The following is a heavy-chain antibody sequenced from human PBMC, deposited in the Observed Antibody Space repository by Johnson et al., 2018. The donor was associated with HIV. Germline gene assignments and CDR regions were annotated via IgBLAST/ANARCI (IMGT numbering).Heavy chain of an antibody. CDR2: IYWNGGSP. V-gene: IGHV3-20*04. Sequence: QLVESGGGVVQPGGPLRLSCAAPGFNFRTNGMNWVRQAPGRGLEWVSGIYWNGGSPGYADSVKGRFTISRDNAKNSLYLQMTRLRVEDTALYYCARERISGNSGAGALDIWGQGTMVTVSS. J-gene: IGHJ3*02. D-gene: IGHD4-23*01. CDR1: GFNFRTNG. CDR3: ARERISGNSGAGALDI.